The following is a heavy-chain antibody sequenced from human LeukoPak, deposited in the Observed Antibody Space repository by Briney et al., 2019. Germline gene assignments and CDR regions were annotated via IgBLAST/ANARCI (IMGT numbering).Heavy chain of an antibody. V-gene: IGHV1-69*06. CDR1: GGTFSSYA. CDR2: IIPIFGTA. CDR3: ARDRKDYDFWSGYYNAYYMDV. J-gene: IGHJ6*03. D-gene: IGHD3-3*01. Sequence: SVKVSCKASGGTFSSYAISWVRQAPGQGLEWMGGIIPIFGTANYAQKFQGRVTITADKSTSTAYMELSSLRSEDTAVYYCARDRKDYDFWSGYYNAYYMDVWGKGTTVTVSS.